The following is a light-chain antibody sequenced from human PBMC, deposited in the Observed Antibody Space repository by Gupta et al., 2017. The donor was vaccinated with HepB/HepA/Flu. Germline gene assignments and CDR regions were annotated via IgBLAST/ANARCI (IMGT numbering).Light chain of an antibody. CDR2: QVS. V-gene: IGKV2-30*02. CDR3: MQGTYWPRT. Sequence: DVVMTQSQLSLPVTLGQPASISCRSSQSLVHSDGNTYLDWYQQRPGQSPRRLIYQVSNRDSGVPDRFSGSGSGTDFTLKISRVEADDVGVYYCMQGTYWPRTFGQGTKVEIK. J-gene: IGKJ1*01. CDR1: QSLVHSDGNTY.